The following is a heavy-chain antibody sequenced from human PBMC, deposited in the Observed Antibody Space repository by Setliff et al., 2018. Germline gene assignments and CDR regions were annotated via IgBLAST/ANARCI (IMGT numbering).Heavy chain of an antibody. V-gene: IGHV3-7*01. J-gene: IGHJ6*03. CDR3: ARDSSGSYYNVYYYYYYYMDV. Sequence: GGSLRLSCAASGFTFSSFSMSWARQAPGKGLEWVANIKQDGSEKYYVDSVRGRFTISRDNAKNSLYLQMNSLRADDAAVYFCARDSSGSYYNVYYYYYYYMDVWGKGTTVTVSS. CDR1: GFTFSSFS. D-gene: IGHD3-10*01. CDR2: IKQDGSEK.